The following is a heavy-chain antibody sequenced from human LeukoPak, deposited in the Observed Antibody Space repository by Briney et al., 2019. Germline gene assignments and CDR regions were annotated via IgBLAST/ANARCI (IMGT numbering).Heavy chain of an antibody. Sequence: PSETPSPTCTVSGYSISSGYYWGWIRQPPGKGLEWIGSIYHSGSTYYNPSLKSRVTISVDTSKNQFSLKLNSVTAADTAVYYCARHIAYSYYYGMDVWGQGTTVTVSS. CDR2: IYHSGST. J-gene: IGHJ6*02. D-gene: IGHD2-21*01. CDR1: GYSISSGYY. CDR3: ARHIAYSYYYGMDV. V-gene: IGHV4-38-2*02.